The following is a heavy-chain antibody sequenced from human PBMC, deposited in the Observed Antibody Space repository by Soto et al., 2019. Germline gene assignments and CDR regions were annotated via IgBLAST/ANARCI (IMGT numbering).Heavy chain of an antibody. J-gene: IGHJ5*02. Sequence: PGGSLRLSCAASGFTFSSYSMNWVRQAPGKGLEWVSSISSSSSYIYYADSVKGRFTISRDNAKNSLYLQMNSLRAEDTAVYYCAFLNVLSIAVAGRGADWFDPWGQGTLVTVSS. CDR2: ISSSSSYI. CDR1: GFTFSSYS. D-gene: IGHD6-19*01. CDR3: AFLNVLSIAVAGRGADWFDP. V-gene: IGHV3-21*01.